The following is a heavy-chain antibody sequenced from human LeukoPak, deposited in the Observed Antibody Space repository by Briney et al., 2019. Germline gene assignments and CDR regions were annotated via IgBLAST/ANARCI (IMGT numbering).Heavy chain of an antibody. D-gene: IGHD3-22*01. Sequence: GGSLRLSCAASGFTVSSNYMSWVRQAPGKGLEWVSVIYSGGSTYYADSVKGRFTISRDNSKNTLYLQMNSLRAEDTAVYYCAKVPISFYDSSGYYPDWGQGTLVTVSS. J-gene: IGHJ1*01. CDR3: AKVPISFYDSSGYYPD. CDR2: IYSGGST. CDR1: GFTVSSNY. V-gene: IGHV3-53*01.